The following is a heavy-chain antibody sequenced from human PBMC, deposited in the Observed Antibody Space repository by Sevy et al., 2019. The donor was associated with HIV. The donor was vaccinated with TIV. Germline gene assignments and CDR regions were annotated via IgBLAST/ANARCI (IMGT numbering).Heavy chain of an antibody. CDR2: IYYSGTI. D-gene: IGHD2-15*01. V-gene: IGHV4-59*01. J-gene: IGHJ4*02. CDR3: ARDSAVVPRALVY. Sequence: AESLSLTCNVSGDSISSYFWSWFRQPPGKGLEWIGYIYYSGTIDYNPSLRSRVTISVDTSKKHFSMKLTSVTATDTAVYYSARDSAVVPRALVYWGQGTLVNVSS. CDR1: GDSISSYF.